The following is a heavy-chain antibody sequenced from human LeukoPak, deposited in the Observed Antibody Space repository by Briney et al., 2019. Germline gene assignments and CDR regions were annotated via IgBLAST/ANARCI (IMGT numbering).Heavy chain of an antibody. V-gene: IGHV3-23*01. J-gene: IGHJ5*02. CDR2: IRIGGGGT. D-gene: IGHD6-13*01. CDR1: GFDLTTYA. CDR3: ARCMVLSQGWCNWFDP. Sequence: GGSLRLSCAASGFDLTTYAMTWVRQAPAKGLEWVSSIRIGGGGTYHADSVKGRFTISRDNSENTLHLQMNNLRVEDTARYFCARCMVLSQGWCNWFDPWGRGTLVTVSS.